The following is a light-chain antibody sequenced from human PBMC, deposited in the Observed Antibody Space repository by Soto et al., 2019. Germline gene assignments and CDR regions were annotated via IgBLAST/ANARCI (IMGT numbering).Light chain of an antibody. CDR2: EVS. CDR3: SSYTSSSTYV. J-gene: IGLJ1*01. V-gene: IGLV2-14*01. CDR1: SSDVGGYNY. Sequence: QSALTQPASVSGSPGQSITISCTGTSSDVGGYNYVSWYQQHPGKAPKLMIYEVSNRPSGVSNRFSGSKSGKTASLTISGLQAEDEADYYCSSYTSSSTYVFGTGPKLTVL.